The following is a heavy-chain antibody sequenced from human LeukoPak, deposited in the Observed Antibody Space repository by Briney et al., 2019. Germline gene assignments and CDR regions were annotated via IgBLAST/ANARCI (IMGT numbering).Heavy chain of an antibody. J-gene: IGHJ6*03. V-gene: IGHV4-4*07. CDR3: ARDLLLWFGTRYYYYMDV. CDR1: GGSISSYY. D-gene: IGHD3-10*01. Sequence: SQTLSLTCTVSGGSISSYYWSWIRQPAGKGLEWIGRIYTSGSTNYNPSLKSRVTMSVDTSKNQFPLKLSSVTAADTAVYYCARDLLLWFGTRYYYYMDVWGKGTTVTISS. CDR2: IYTSGST.